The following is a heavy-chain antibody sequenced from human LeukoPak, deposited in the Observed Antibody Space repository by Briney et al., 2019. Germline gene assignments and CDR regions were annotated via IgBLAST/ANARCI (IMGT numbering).Heavy chain of an antibody. Sequence: SETLSLTCTVSGGSISSYYWSWIRQTPGKVPEWIGYIYYSGSTDYNPSLKSRVTISVDTSKNQFSLKLSSVTAADTAVYYCARHIPDYYDSSGYYRRGDAFDIWGQGTMVTVS. D-gene: IGHD3-22*01. J-gene: IGHJ3*02. CDR3: ARHIPDYYDSSGYYRRGDAFDI. V-gene: IGHV4-59*01. CDR2: IYYSGST. CDR1: GGSISSYY.